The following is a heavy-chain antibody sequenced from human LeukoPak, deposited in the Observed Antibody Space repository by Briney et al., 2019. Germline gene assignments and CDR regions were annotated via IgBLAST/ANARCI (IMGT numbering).Heavy chain of an antibody. CDR1: GFTFSSYS. V-gene: IGHV3-48*01. Sequence: AGGSLRLSCAASGFTFSSYSMNWVRQAPGKGLEWVSYISSSSTTIYYADSVKGRFTISRDNSKNTLYLQMNSLRAEDTAVYYCANLARTTVVTLDYWGQGTLVTVSS. D-gene: IGHD4-23*01. CDR3: ANLARTTVVTLDY. CDR2: ISSSSTTI. J-gene: IGHJ4*02.